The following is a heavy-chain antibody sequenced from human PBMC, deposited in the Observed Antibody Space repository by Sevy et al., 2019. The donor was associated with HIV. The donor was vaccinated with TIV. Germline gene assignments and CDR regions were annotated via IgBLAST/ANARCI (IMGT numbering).Heavy chain of an antibody. D-gene: IGHD3-16*01. CDR2: TTPMFGTT. CDR1: GGTFDTYS. CDR3: ARDRGVTFAGGDAFDI. V-gene: IGHV1-69*06. J-gene: IGHJ3*02. Sequence: ASVKVSCKASGGTFDTYSVSWLRQAPGQGLEWMGGTTPMFGTTNYAQNFQGRVTITADKFTSITYMELSSLRSDDSAVYYCARDRGVTFAGGDAFDIRGQGTMVTVSS.